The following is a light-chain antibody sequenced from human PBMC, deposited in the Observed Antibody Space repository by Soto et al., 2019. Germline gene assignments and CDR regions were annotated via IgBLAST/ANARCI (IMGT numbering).Light chain of an antibody. CDR3: KQYGSSPPLT. CDR2: GAS. Sequence: ESVLTQSPGTLSLSPGERATLSCRASQSVSSSYLAWYQQKPGQAPRLLIYGASSRATGIPDRFSGSGSGTDFTLTISRLEPEDFAVYYCKQYGSSPPLTFGGGTKVEIK. V-gene: IGKV3-20*01. J-gene: IGKJ4*01. CDR1: QSVSSSY.